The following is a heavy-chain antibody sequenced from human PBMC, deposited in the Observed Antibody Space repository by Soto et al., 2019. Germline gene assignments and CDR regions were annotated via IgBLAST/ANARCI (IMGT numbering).Heavy chain of an antibody. J-gene: IGHJ4*02. CDR1: GGSTSSSSYY. V-gene: IGHV4-39*01. Sequence: SETLSLTCTVSGGSTSSSSYYWGWIRQPPGKGLEWIGSIYYSGSTYYNPSLKSRVTISVDTSKNQFSLKLSSVTAADTAVYYCARRKDYVFDYWGQGTLVTVSS. CDR3: ARRKDYVFDY. D-gene: IGHD3-10*02. CDR2: IYYSGST.